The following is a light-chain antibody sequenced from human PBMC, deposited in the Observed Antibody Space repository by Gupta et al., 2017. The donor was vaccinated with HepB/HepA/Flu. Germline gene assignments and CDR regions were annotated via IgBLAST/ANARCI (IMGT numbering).Light chain of an antibody. V-gene: IGLV3-25*02. J-gene: IGLJ2*01. Sequence: SSALPQPPSVSVSPGQTARITCSGDALPKKYAYWYQQKPGQAPVLVIFKDSERPSGSPERVSGSISGTTGTVTISGVQAGEEADYYCQAADSRGTDQVVFGGGTKLTVL. CDR3: QAADSRGTDQVV. CDR2: KDS. CDR1: ALPKKY.